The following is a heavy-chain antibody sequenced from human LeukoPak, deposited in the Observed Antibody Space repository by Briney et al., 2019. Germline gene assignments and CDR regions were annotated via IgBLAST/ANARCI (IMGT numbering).Heavy chain of an antibody. CDR3: ARDKMEDY. D-gene: IGHD5-24*01. V-gene: IGHV3-7*01. J-gene: IGHJ4*02. Sequence: GGSLRLSCAASGFRFNTYWMSWVRQAPGKGLEWVANIKQDGNEKYYADSVKGRFTISRDNGKNSLDLQMNSLRADDTAVYYCARDKMEDYWGQGTLVTVSS. CDR2: IKQDGNEK. CDR1: GFRFNTYW.